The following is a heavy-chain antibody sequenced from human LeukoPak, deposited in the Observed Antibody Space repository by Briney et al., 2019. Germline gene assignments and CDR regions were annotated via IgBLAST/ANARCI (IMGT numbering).Heavy chain of an antibody. V-gene: IGHV3-7*01. CDR2: IKQDGSEK. Sequence: GGSLRLSRAASGFTFSNYWMSWVRQAPGKGLEWVANIKQDGSEKYYVDSVKGRFTISRDNAKNSLYLQMNSLRAEDTAVYYCARDFRHYDSSGYGEVFDYWGQGTLVTVSS. J-gene: IGHJ4*02. CDR3: ARDFRHYDSSGYGEVFDY. CDR1: GFTFSNYW. D-gene: IGHD3-22*01.